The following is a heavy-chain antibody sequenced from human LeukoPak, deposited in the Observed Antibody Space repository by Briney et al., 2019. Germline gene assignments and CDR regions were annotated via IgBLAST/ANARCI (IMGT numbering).Heavy chain of an antibody. Sequence: EASVKVSCKASGYTFTSYDINWVRQATGQGLEWMGWMNPNSGNTGYAQKFQGRVTITRNTSISTAYMELSSLRSEDTAVYYCARGRGSRSWYRRFDYWGQGTLVTVSS. CDR3: ARGRGSRSWYRRFDY. D-gene: IGHD6-13*01. CDR1: GYTFTSYD. V-gene: IGHV1-8*01. J-gene: IGHJ4*02. CDR2: MNPNSGNT.